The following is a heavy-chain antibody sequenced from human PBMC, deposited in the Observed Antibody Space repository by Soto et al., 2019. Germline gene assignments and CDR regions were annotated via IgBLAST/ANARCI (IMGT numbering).Heavy chain of an antibody. CDR1: GFTFSSYA. CDR3: ARDLLIYSNSH. J-gene: IGHJ4*02. D-gene: IGHD4-4*01. Sequence: GGSLRLSCAASGFTFSSYAMHWVRQAPGKGLEWVVVISYDGSNKYYADSVKGRFTISRDNSKNTLYLQMNSLRAEDTAVYYCARDLLIYSNSHWGQGTLVTVSS. V-gene: IGHV3-30-3*01. CDR2: ISYDGSNK.